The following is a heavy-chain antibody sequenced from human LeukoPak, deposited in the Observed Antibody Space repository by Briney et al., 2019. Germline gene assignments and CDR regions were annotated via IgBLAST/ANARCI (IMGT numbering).Heavy chain of an antibody. Sequence: GGSLRLSCAASGFTFSNYWMSWVRQAPGKGLEWVANIKQEGSEKYYVDSVKGRFTISRDNAKNSLYLQMDSLRAEDTAVYYCARTTGIDWYFDYWGQGTLVTVSS. CDR3: ARTTGIDWYFDY. CDR2: IKQEGSEK. CDR1: GFTFSNYW. J-gene: IGHJ4*02. V-gene: IGHV3-7*01. D-gene: IGHD1-1*01.